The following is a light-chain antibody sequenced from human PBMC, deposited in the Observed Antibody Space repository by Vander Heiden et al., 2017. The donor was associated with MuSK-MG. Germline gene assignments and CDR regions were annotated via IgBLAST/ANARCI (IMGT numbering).Light chain of an antibody. CDR1: FLGAKN. CDR3: QVWDSSDDESWV. V-gene: IGLV3-21*02. Sequence: SVLTQPPSVSVAPAPPARLTCGGSFLGAKNVQWYQQRPGQAPLLLVYHNDHRPSGIPERFSGANSGDTATLIITGVDDGDEADYYCQVWDSSDDESWVFGGGTKLTVL. CDR2: HND. J-gene: IGLJ3*02.